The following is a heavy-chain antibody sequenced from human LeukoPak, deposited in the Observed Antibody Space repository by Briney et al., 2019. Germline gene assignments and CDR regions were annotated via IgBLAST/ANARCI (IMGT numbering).Heavy chain of an antibody. D-gene: IGHD1-26*01. Sequence: GGSLRLSCAASGFTFSSYAMSWVRQAPGKGLEWLSSISSDSQTIYYVDSVRGRFTISRDNAKNSLYLQMNSLRAEDTAVFYCARKPITGSHSGAFDIWGQGTMVTVSS. V-gene: IGHV3-48*04. CDR2: ISSDSQTI. J-gene: IGHJ3*02. CDR1: GFTFSSYA. CDR3: ARKPITGSHSGAFDI.